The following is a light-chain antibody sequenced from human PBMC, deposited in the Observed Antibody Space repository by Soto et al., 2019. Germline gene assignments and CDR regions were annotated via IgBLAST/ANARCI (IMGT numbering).Light chain of an antibody. Sequence: IQMTQSPSSLSASVGDRVTITCQANQNITNSFNWYQQIPGKAPKLLIYGASNLVTGVPSRFSGRGSGTAFTFTISSLQPEDIATYYCQHYHNLPLTFGGGTKGEIK. CDR3: QHYHNLPLT. V-gene: IGKV1-33*01. CDR1: QNITNS. CDR2: GAS. J-gene: IGKJ4*01.